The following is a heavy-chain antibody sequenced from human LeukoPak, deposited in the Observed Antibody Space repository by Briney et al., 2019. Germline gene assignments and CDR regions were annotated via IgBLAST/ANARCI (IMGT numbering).Heavy chain of an antibody. J-gene: IGHJ6*03. CDR1: GGSFSGYY. V-gene: IGHV4-34*01. D-gene: IGHD3-10*01. Sequence: SETLSLTCAVYGGSFSGYYWSWIRQPPGKGLEWIGEINHSGSTNYNPSLKSRVTISVDTSKNQFSLKLSSVTAADTAVYYCARGPHYYGSDYYMDVWGKGTTVTVSS. CDR2: INHSGST. CDR3: ARGPHYYGSDYYMDV.